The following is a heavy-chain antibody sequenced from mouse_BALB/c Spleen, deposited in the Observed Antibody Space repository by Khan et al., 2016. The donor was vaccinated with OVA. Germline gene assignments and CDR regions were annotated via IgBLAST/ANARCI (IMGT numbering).Heavy chain of an antibody. CDR1: GYSFTNYG. D-gene: IGHD1-1*02. CDR2: INTYTGEP. Sequence: QIQLVQSGPEVKKPGETVKISCKASGYSFTNYGMNWVRQALGKGLKWMGWINTYTGEPTYADDFKGRFAFSLETSASTAYLQINNLKNEDTATYFCASGGYWYFDVWGAGTTVTVSS. J-gene: IGHJ1*01. CDR3: ASGGYWYFDV. V-gene: IGHV9-3-1*01.